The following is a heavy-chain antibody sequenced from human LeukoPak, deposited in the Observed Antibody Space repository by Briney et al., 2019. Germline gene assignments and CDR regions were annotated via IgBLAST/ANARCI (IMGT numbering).Heavy chain of an antibody. D-gene: IGHD6-13*01. Sequence: GGSLRLSCAASGFTFSSYAMSWVRQAPGKGLEWVSAISGSGGSTYYADSVKGRFTISRDNSKNTLYLQMNSLRAEDTAVYYCAKATYSSSWRSPWFDPWGQGTLVTVSS. CDR2: ISGSGGST. V-gene: IGHV3-23*01. CDR1: GFTFSSYA. CDR3: AKATYSSSWRSPWFDP. J-gene: IGHJ5*02.